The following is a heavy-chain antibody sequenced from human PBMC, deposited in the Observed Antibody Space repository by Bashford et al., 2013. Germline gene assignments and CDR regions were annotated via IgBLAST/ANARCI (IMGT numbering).Heavy chain of an antibody. CDR2: ISSSSSYI. V-gene: IGHV3-21*01. J-gene: IGHJ4*02. CDR1: GFTFSSYS. Sequence: GSLRLSCAASGFTFSSYSMNWVRQAPGKGLEWVSSISSSSSYIYYADSVKGRFTISRDNSKNTLYLQTSSLRAEDTAVYYCARDAYSSGRYVEYWGQGTPVTVSS. CDR3: ARDAYSSGRYVEY. D-gene: IGHD6-19*01.